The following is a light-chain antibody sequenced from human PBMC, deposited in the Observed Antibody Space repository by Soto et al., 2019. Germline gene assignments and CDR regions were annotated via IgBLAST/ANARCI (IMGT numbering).Light chain of an antibody. J-gene: IGLJ3*02. CDR2: EDT. CDR3: CSYAGSYTWV. CDR1: SSDVGTYNL. Sequence: QSALTQPASVSGSPGQAITISCTGTSSDVGTYNLVSWYQQHPGKVPKLMIYEDTNRPSGVSHRFSGSKSGNTASLTISGLQAEDEADYYCCSYAGSYTWVFGEGTKVTVL. V-gene: IGLV2-23*01.